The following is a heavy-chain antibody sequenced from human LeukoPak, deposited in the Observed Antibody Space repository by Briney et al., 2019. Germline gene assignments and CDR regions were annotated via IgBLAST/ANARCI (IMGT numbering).Heavy chain of an antibody. Sequence: PSETLSLTCTVSGGSISSYYWSWIRQPPGKGLEWIGYIYYSGSTNYNPSLKSRVTISVDTSKNQFSLKLSSVTAADTAVYYCASSMVRGANYYYNGKDVWGQGTTVTVSS. V-gene: IGHV4-59*01. J-gene: IGHJ6*02. CDR1: GGSISSYY. CDR3: ASSMVRGANYYYNGKDV. D-gene: IGHD3-10*01. CDR2: IYYSGST.